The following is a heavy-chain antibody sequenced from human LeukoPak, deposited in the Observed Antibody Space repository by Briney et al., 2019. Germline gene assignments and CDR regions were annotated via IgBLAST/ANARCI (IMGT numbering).Heavy chain of an antibody. Sequence: SETLSLTCTVSGGSISSGSYFWSWIRQPAGKGLEWIGRIYTSGSTNYNPSLKSRLTISVDTSKNQFSLKLSSVTAADTAVYYCARDGYCSSTSCYDAFDIWGQGTMVTVSS. J-gene: IGHJ3*02. D-gene: IGHD2-2*03. CDR2: IYTSGST. CDR3: ARDGYCSSTSCYDAFDI. CDR1: GGSISSGSYF. V-gene: IGHV4-61*02.